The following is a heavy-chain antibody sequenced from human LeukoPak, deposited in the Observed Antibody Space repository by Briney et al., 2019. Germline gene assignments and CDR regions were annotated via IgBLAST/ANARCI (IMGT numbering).Heavy chain of an antibody. CDR1: GFTFSSYW. CDR3: ARSRRWGRFGELFETYVDY. J-gene: IGHJ4*02. Sequence: GGSLRLSCAASGFTFSSYWMSWVRQAPGMGLEWVANIKQDGSEKYYVDSVKGRFTISRDNAKNSLYLQMNSLRAEDTAVYSCARSRRWGRFGELFETYVDYWGQGTLVTVSS. D-gene: IGHD3-10*01. V-gene: IGHV3-7*01. CDR2: IKQDGSEK.